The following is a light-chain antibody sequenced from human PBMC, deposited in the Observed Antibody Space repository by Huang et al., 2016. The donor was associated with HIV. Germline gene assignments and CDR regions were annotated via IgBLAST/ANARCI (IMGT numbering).Light chain of an antibody. V-gene: IGKV1-39*01. CDR1: ENIRRY. J-gene: IGKJ2*01. CDR3: QGSLSIPHT. CDR2: SAS. Sequence: DIQMTQSPSSLSASVGDRVTITCRASENIRRYFNWYQQKPGKPPKLRNQSASALQSGVPSRLSGSGAGTDFTLTITSLQPEDFATYYCQGSLSIPHTFGQGTNLEIK.